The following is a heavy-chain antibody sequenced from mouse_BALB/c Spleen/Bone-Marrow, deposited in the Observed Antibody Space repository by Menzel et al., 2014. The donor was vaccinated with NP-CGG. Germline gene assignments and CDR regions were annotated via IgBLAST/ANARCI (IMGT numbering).Heavy chain of an antibody. D-gene: IGHD2-4*01. CDR3: ARQTYYDYDGYFDY. V-gene: IGHV5-6*01. CDR2: ISSGGSYT. Sequence: EVQVVESGGDLVKPGGSLKLSCAASGFTFSSYGMSWVRQTPDKRLEWVATISSGGSYTYYPDSVKGRFTISRDNAKNTLYLQMSSLKSEETAMYYCARQTYYDYDGYFDYWGQGTTLTVSS. J-gene: IGHJ2*01. CDR1: GFTFSSYG.